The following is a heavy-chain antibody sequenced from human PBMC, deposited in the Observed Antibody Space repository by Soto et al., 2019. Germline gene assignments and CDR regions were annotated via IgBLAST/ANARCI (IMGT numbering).Heavy chain of an antibody. Sequence: QLQLQESGPGLVKPSETLSLTCTVSGGSISSSSYYWGWIRQPPGKGLEWIGSIYYSGSTYYNPSLKSRVTISVDTSKNQFSLKLSSVTAADTAVYYCARLSQYDILTGYYTSDAFDIWGQGTMVTVSS. V-gene: IGHV4-39*01. CDR1: GGSISSSSYY. D-gene: IGHD3-9*01. CDR3: ARLSQYDILTGYYTSDAFDI. J-gene: IGHJ3*02. CDR2: IYYSGST.